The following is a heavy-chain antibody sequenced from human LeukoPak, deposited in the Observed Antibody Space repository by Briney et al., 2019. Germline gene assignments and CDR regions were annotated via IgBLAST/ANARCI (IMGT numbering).Heavy chain of an antibody. CDR1: GFTFSGYA. D-gene: IGHD4-23*01. CDR3: ARGPKGDNSGY. J-gene: IGHJ4*02. V-gene: IGHV3-48*01. CDR2: ITSTTSVI. Sequence: PGGSLRLSCAASGFTFSGYAMHWVRQAPGKGLEWISFITSTTSVIYYADSVKGRFTISRDNAKSSLYLQMNSLRAEDTAVYYCARGPKGDNSGYGGQGTLVTVSS.